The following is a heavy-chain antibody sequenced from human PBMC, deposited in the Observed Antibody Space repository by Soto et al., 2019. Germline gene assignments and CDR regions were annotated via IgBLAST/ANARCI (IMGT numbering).Heavy chain of an antibody. CDR2: ISGSGGST. CDR1: GFTFSSYA. J-gene: IGHJ6*02. D-gene: IGHD2-2*01. CDR3: ARVRSSSTSYYYYYGMDV. V-gene: IGHV3-23*01. Sequence: GGSLRLSCAASGFTFSSYAMSWVRQAPGKGLEWVSAISGSGGSTYYADSVKGRFTISRDNSKNTLYLQMNSLRAEDTAVYYCARVRSSSTSYYYYYGMDVWGQGTTVTVSS.